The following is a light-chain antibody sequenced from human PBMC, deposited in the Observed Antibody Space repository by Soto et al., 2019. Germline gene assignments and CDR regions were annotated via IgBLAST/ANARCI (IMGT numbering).Light chain of an antibody. CDR2: GAS. CDR3: LQDYTYPRT. J-gene: IGKJ1*01. CDR1: QDIRSD. V-gene: IGKV1-6*01. Sequence: AIQMTQSPSSLSASVGDRVTITCRANQDIRSDLGWYQQKPGRAPQVLIYGASYLQSGVPSRFSGYGSGTDFTLTITNLQPEDLATYYCLQDYTYPRTFGQGTRVEIK.